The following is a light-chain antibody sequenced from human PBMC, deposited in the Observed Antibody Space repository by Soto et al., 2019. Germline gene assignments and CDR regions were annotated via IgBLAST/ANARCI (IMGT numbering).Light chain of an antibody. CDR2: DGS. J-gene: IGKJ1*01. Sequence: IVWFQTRHPLCFAPVERAPLSCRASQSVYSGYLAWYQQTPGQAPRLLIYDGSTRATGIPARFSGSGSGTDFTLTISSLEPEDFAVYYCQQYGRSGTFGQGTKVDIK. CDR3: QQYGRSGT. CDR1: QSVYSGY. V-gene: IGKV3-20*01.